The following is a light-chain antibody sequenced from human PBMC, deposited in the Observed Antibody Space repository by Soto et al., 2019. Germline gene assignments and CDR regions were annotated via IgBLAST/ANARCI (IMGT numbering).Light chain of an antibody. J-gene: IGKJ1*01. V-gene: IGKV3-20*01. CDR1: QSVSSSS. Sequence: EIVLTQSPGTLSLSPGERATLSCRASQSVSSSSLAWYQQKPGQAPRLLIYGVSSRATGIPDRFSGSGSGTDLTLTISRLEPEDFAVYYCQQYGRTFGQGTKVEIK. CDR2: GVS. CDR3: QQYGRT.